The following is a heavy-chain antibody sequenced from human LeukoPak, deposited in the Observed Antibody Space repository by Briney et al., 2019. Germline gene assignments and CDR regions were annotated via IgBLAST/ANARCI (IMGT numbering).Heavy chain of an antibody. J-gene: IGHJ6*03. CDR3: ARTTEGGYIGYFYYYYMDV. CDR1: GFTVSSNY. CDR2: IYSGGST. V-gene: IGHV3-53*01. Sequence: PGGSLRLSCAASGFTVSSNYMSWVRQAPGKGLEWVSVIYSGGSTYYADSVKGRFTISRDNSKNTLYLQMNSLRAEDTAVYYCARTTEGGYIGYFYYYYMDVWGKGTTVTISS. D-gene: IGHD5-18*01.